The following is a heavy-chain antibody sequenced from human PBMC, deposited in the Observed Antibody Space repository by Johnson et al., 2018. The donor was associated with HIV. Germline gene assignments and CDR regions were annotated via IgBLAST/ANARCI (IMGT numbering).Heavy chain of an antibody. CDR2: INSDGSST. D-gene: IGHD6-19*01. Sequence: VQLVESGGGLVQPGGSPRLSCAASGLTFSRYWMHWVRQGPGKGLVWVSRINSDGSSTSYADSVKGRFSISRDNAKNTLYLLMNSLRAEDTAVYYCAGQVRAVDIWGQGTMVTVSS. CDR3: AGQVRAVDI. V-gene: IGHV3-74*01. CDR1: GLTFSRYW. J-gene: IGHJ3*02.